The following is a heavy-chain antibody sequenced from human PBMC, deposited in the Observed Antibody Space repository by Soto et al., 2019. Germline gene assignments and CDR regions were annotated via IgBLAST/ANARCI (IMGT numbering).Heavy chain of an antibody. D-gene: IGHD6-6*01. CDR1: GFTFSSHW. Sequence: EVQLVESGGGLVQPGGSLRLSCAASGFTFSSHWMHWVRQVPGKGLVWVSRIKSDGSSTAYADSVKGRFTISRDNAKNTLYLQMNSLRVEDSAVYYCARDRPEILNPTDHPMFDYWSQGTLVTVSS. V-gene: IGHV3-74*01. J-gene: IGHJ4*02. CDR3: ARDRPEILNPTDHPMFDY. CDR2: IKSDGSST.